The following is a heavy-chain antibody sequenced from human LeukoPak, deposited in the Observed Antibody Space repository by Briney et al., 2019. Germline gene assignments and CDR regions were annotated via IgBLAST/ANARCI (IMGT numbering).Heavy chain of an antibody. CDR1: GFTFSSFP. J-gene: IGHJ2*01. D-gene: IGHD3-16*01. V-gene: IGHV3-30*04. CDR3: ARSLIPGRWYFDL. CDR2: ISTDGSYK. Sequence: GKSLRLSCAVSGFTFSSFPFHWVRQAPGKGLELVAAISTDGSYKYHGDSVKGRFTISRDNPMNTLYLQMNGLRPDDTAVYYCARSLIPGRWYFDLWGRGTLVTVSS.